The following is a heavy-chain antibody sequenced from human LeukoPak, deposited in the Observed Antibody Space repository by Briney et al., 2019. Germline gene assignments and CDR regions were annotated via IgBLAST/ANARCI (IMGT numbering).Heavy chain of an antibody. Sequence: PGGSLRLSCAASGFTFSSYGMHWVRQAPGKGLDWVAFIRYDGSNKYYADSVRGRFTISRDNSKNTLYLQMNSLRAEDTAVYYCARCTTGKTFGSLREIKKSREIDYWGQGTLVTVSS. CDR2: IRYDGSNK. V-gene: IGHV3-30*02. CDR3: ARCTTGKTFGSLREIKKSREIDY. CDR1: GFTFSSYG. J-gene: IGHJ4*02. D-gene: IGHD1-1*01.